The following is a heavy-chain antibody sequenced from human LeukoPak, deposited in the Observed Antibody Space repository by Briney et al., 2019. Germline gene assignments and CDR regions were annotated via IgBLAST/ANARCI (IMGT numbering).Heavy chain of an antibody. V-gene: IGHV4-30-4*01. CDR2: ICYSGSA. J-gene: IGHJ5*02. D-gene: IGHD6-13*01. Sequence: SETLSLTCTVSGGSISSGDYYWRWIRQPPGKGVEWIWYICYSGSAYNNPTIKSRVTTSLDTSKNQFTLKLSSVTAADTAVYYCARVDLYSSTWRASNWFDPWGQGTLVTVSS. CDR3: ARVDLYSSTWRASNWFDP. CDR1: GGSISSGDYY.